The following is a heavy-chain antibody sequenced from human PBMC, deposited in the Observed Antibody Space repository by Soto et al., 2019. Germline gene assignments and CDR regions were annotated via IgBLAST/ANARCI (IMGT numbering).Heavy chain of an antibody. Sequence: QVQLVQSGAEVKKPGASVKVSCKASGYTFTSYGISWVRQAPGQGLEWMGWISAYNGNTNYAQKLQGRVNMTTDTSTSTAYMELRSLRSDDTAVYYCARLGYCSSTSCYYYYYYGMDVWGQGTTVTVSS. CDR1: GYTFTSYG. D-gene: IGHD2-2*01. V-gene: IGHV1-18*01. J-gene: IGHJ6*02. CDR3: ARLGYCSSTSCYYYYYYGMDV. CDR2: ISAYNGNT.